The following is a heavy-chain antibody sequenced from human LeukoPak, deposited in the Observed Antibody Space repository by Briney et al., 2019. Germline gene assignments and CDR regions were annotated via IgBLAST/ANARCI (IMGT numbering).Heavy chain of an antibody. V-gene: IGHV3-48*04. D-gene: IGHD6-13*01. CDR2: ISSSGSTI. Sequence: GGSLRLSCAASGFTFSNCSMNWVRQAPGKGLEWVSYISSSGSTIYYADSVKGRFTISRDNAKNSLYLQMNSLRAEDTAVYYCARVGYSSSWNLGHYFDYWGQGTLVTVSS. CDR3: ARVGYSSSWNLGHYFDY. CDR1: GFTFSNCS. J-gene: IGHJ4*02.